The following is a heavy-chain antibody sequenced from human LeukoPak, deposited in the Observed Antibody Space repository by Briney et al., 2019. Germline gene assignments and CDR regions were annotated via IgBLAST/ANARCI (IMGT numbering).Heavy chain of an antibody. D-gene: IGHD2-15*01. Sequence: SETLSLTCAVYGGSFSGYYWSWIRQPPGKGLEWIGEINHSGSTNYNPSLKSRVTISVDTYKNQFSLKLSSVTAADTAVYYCARAPRGYCSGGSCGRRFDPWGQGTLVTVSS. CDR3: ARAPRGYCSGGSCGRRFDP. J-gene: IGHJ5*02. CDR2: INHSGST. CDR1: GGSFSGYY. V-gene: IGHV4-34*01.